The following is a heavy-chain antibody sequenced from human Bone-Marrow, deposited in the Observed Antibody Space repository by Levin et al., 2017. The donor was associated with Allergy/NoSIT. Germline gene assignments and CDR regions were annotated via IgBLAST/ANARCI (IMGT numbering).Heavy chain of an antibody. D-gene: IGHD6-19*01. Sequence: GGSLRLSCEVSGVTLRGYWMHWVRQIAGKGLGWVSRISPDGSETRYADSVRGRFTITRDDAKSTLYLHMSSLSVEDTAVYYCARGTRGWRGIDFWGQGTLVAVSS. J-gene: IGHJ4*02. V-gene: IGHV3-74*01. CDR1: GVTLRGYW. CDR2: ISPDGSET. CDR3: ARGTRGWRGIDF.